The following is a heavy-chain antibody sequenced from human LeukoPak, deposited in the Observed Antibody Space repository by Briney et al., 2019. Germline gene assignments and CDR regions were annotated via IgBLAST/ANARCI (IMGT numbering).Heavy chain of an antibody. Sequence: ASVKVSCKASGYTFTSYGISWVRQAPGQGLEWMGWISAYNGNTSYAQKLQGRVTMTTDTSTSTAYMELRSLRSDDTAVYYCARAQTPTQWLPTYYYYYMDVWGKGTTVTVSS. CDR1: GYTFTSYG. V-gene: IGHV1-18*01. J-gene: IGHJ6*03. D-gene: IGHD6-19*01. CDR2: ISAYNGNT. CDR3: ARAQTPTQWLPTYYYYYMDV.